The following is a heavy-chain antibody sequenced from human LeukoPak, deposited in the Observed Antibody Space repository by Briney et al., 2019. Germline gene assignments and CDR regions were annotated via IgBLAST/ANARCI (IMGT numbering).Heavy chain of an antibody. Sequence: ASVKVSCEASGYTFTSYAMNWVRQAPGQGLEWMGWINTNTGNPTYAQGFTGRFVFSLDTSVSTAYLQISSLKAEDTAVYYCARDPVPAADYNWFDPWGQETLVTVSS. CDR3: ARDPVPAADYNWFDP. V-gene: IGHV7-4-1*02. CDR1: GYTFTSYA. CDR2: INTNTGNP. D-gene: IGHD2-2*01. J-gene: IGHJ5*02.